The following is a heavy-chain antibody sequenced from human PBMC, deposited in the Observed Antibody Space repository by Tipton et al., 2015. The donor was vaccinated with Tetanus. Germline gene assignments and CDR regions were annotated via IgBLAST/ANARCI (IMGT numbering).Heavy chain of an antibody. Sequence: SLRLSCAVSGGSIISNTWWTWVRQSPGKGLEWIGEIYHSGSTNYSPSLERRVTMAVDTSKNQFSLKLTSVTAADTAVYYCARATTGTTLATWPQYHGMDVWGQGTTVTVSS. CDR1: GGSIISNTW. D-gene: IGHD1-1*01. CDR2: IYHSGST. J-gene: IGHJ6*02. V-gene: IGHV4-4*02. CDR3: ARATTGTTLATWPQYHGMDV.